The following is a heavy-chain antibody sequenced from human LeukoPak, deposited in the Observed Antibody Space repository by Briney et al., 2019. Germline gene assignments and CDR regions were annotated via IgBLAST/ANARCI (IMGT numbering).Heavy chain of an antibody. CDR2: ISSSGSTI. CDR1: GFTVSSNY. V-gene: IGHV3-11*04. Sequence: GGSLRLSCAASGFTVSSNYMNWIRQAPGKGLEWVSYISSSGSTIYYADSVKGRFTISRDNAKNSLYLQMNSLRAEDTAVYYCARVWYSGSYPVDYWGQGTLVTVSS. J-gene: IGHJ4*02. CDR3: ARVWYSGSYPVDY. D-gene: IGHD1-26*01.